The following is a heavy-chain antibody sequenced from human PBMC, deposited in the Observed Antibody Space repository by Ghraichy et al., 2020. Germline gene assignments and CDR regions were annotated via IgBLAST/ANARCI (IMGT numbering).Heavy chain of an antibody. CDR2: IYYSGST. V-gene: IGHV4-39*01. D-gene: IGHD3-3*01. Sequence: SENLSLTCTVSGGSISSSSYYWGWIRQPPGKGLEWIGSIYYSGSTYYNPSLKSRVTISVDTSKNQFSLKLSSVTAADTAVYYCARSSKMATFWSGYVGWFDPWGQGTLVTVSS. J-gene: IGHJ5*02. CDR1: GGSISSSSYY. CDR3: ARSSKMATFWSGYVGWFDP.